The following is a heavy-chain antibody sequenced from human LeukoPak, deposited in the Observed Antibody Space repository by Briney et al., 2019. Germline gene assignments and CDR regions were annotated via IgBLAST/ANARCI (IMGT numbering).Heavy chain of an antibody. Sequence: GGSLRLSCAASGFTFSSYLVSWVRQAPGKGLEWVSTISASGGNTYYADSVKGRFTTSRDNPKNTLLLQMNSLRAEDTAVYYCAKPGYITSGWFDYWGQGALVTVST. CDR3: AKPGYITSGWFDY. J-gene: IGHJ5*01. CDR2: ISASGGNT. CDR1: GFTFSSYL. D-gene: IGHD1-14*01. V-gene: IGHV3-23*01.